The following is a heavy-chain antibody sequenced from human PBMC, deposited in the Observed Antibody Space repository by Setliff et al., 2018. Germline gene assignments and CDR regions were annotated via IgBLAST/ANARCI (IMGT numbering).Heavy chain of an antibody. CDR3: ARRPYDSSGYFNY. CDR2: INAGHGNN. D-gene: IGHD3-22*01. V-gene: IGHV1-3*01. CDR1: GYIFTYYA. J-gene: IGHJ4*02. Sequence: ASVKVSRKASGYIFTYYAIHWLRQAPGQRLEGMGWINAGHGNNKYSQKFQGRVTITRDTSASTAYMELSSLTSEETAVYYFARRPYDSSGYFNYWGQGTLVTVSS.